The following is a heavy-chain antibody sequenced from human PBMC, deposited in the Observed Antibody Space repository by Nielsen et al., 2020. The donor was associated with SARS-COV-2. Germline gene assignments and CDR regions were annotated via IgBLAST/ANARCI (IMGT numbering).Heavy chain of an antibody. CDR1: GYTFTDYY. V-gene: IGHV1-2*06. D-gene: IGHD3/OR15-3a*01. CDR3: ARARATIFGLVMSYGMDV. CDR2: INPYSGGT. J-gene: IGHJ6*02. Sequence: VKVSCKASGYTFTDYYIHWVRQAPGQGLEWMGRINPYSGGTNYARKFHGTVTMTRDASISTVYMELTSDDTAVYYCARARATIFGLVMSYGMDVWGQGTTVAVSS.